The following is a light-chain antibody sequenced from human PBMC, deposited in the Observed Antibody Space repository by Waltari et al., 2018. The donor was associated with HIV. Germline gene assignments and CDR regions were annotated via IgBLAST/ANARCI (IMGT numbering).Light chain of an antibody. CDR2: EVN. Sequence: QSALTQPASVSGSPGPSITISCPGTSSDVGSHYLVSWYQQHPGKAPKLMIYEVNKRPSGVSNRFSGSKSGNTASLTISGLQAEDEADFYCCSYAGSSTLVFGGGTKLTVL. CDR3: CSYAGSSTLV. J-gene: IGLJ3*02. CDR1: SSDVGSHYL. V-gene: IGLV2-23*02.